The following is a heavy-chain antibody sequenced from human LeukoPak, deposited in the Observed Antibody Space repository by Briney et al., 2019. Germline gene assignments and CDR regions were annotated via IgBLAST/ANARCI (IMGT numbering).Heavy chain of an antibody. J-gene: IGHJ4*02. CDR1: GGSFSGYY. V-gene: IGHV4-34*01. Sequence: SETLSLTCAVYGGSFSGYYWSWIRQPPGKGLEWIGEINHSGSTNYNPSLKSRVTISVDTSKNQFSLKLSSVTAADTAVYYCASLTLGSHDYGGKDFDYWGQGTLVTVSS. CDR2: INHSGST. CDR3: ASLTLGSHDYGGKDFDY. D-gene: IGHD4-23*01.